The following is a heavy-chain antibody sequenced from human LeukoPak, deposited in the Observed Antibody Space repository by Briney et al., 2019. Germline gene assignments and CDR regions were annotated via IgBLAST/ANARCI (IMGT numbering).Heavy chain of an antibody. J-gene: IGHJ3*02. CDR3: ARMSGSYYSSAFDI. CDR2: INPNSGGT. CDR1: GYTFTGYY. V-gene: IGHV1-2*02. Sequence: ASVKVSCKASGYTFTGYYMHWVRQAPGQGLEWMGWINPNSGGTNYAQKFQGRVTITTDEVTTTVYMELSRLRLEDTAVYYCARMSGSYYSSAFDIWGQGTMVTVSS. D-gene: IGHD1-26*01.